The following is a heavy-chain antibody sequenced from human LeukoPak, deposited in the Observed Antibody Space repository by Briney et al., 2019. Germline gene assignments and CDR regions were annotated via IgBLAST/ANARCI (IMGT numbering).Heavy chain of an antibody. CDR2: ISAYNGNT. CDR1: GYTFTSYG. Sequence: ASVKVSCKASGYTFTSYGISWVRQAPGQGLEWMGWISAYNGNTNYAQRLQGRVTLTTDTSTSTAYMELRSLRSDDTAVYYCARGLYGAYEPLDAFDIWGQGTMVTVSS. CDR3: ARGLYGAYEPLDAFDI. J-gene: IGHJ3*02. D-gene: IGHD5-12*01. V-gene: IGHV1-18*01.